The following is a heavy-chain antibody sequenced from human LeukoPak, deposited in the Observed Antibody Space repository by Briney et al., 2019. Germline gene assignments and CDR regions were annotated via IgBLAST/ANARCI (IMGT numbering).Heavy chain of an antibody. D-gene: IGHD4-17*01. CDR2: INHSGST. CDR1: GGSFSGYY. J-gene: IGHJ4*02. V-gene: IGHV4-34*01. Sequence: TSETLSLTCAVYGGSFSGYYWSWIRQPPGKGLEWIGEINHSGSTNYNPSLKSRVTISVDTSKNQFSLKLSSVTAADTAVYYCARGSPNYGNGRHQFDYWGQGTLVTVSS. CDR3: ARGSPNYGNGRHQFDY.